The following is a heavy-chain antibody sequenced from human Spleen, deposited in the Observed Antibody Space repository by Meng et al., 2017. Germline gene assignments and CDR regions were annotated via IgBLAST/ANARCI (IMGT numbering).Heavy chain of an antibody. Sequence: GGSLRLSCAASGFTFSSYGMHWVRQAPGKGLEWVAVIWYDGSNKYYADSVKGRFTISRDNSKNTLYLQMNSLRAEDTAVYYCARDFFEYYYDSSGYYLAYWGQGTLVTVSS. CDR3: ARDFFEYYYDSSGYYLAY. CDR2: IWYDGSNK. CDR1: GFTFSSYG. V-gene: IGHV3-33*01. J-gene: IGHJ4*02. D-gene: IGHD3-22*01.